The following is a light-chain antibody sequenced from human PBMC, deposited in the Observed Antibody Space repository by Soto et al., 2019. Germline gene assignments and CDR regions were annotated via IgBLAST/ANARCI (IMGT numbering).Light chain of an antibody. CDR1: SSNIGSDF. V-gene: IGLV1-47*01. CDR2: HNY. Sequence: QSALTQPPSASGTPGQRVTISCSGSSSNIGSDFVYWYQQLPGTAPKLLIYHNYQRPSGVPDRFSGSKSGTSGSLAISDLRSEGEADYYCSAWDDSLSAYVFGAGTKVTVL. J-gene: IGLJ1*01. CDR3: SAWDDSLSAYV.